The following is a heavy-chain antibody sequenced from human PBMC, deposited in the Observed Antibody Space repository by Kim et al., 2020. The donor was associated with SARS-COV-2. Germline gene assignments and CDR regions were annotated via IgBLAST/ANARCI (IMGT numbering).Heavy chain of an antibody. J-gene: IGHJ4*02. Sequence: GGSLRLSCAASGFTFSSYAMSWVRQAPGKGLEWVSAISGSGGSTYYADSVKGRFTISRDNSKNTLYLQMNSLRAEDTAVYYCAKERVLRFLEWLLPLDYWGQGTLVTVSS. V-gene: IGHV3-23*01. D-gene: IGHD3-3*01. CDR3: AKERVLRFLEWLLPLDY. CDR1: GFTFSSYA. CDR2: ISGSGGST.